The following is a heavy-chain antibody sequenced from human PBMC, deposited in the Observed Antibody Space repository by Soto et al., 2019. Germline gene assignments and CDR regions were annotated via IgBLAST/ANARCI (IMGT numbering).Heavy chain of an antibody. CDR2: IYYSGST. CDR3: ARDVETDYYGSGSYYNHYFDY. J-gene: IGHJ4*02. CDR1: GGSISSGGYY. D-gene: IGHD3-10*01. V-gene: IGHV4-31*03. Sequence: QVQLQESGPGLVKPSQTLSLTCTVSGGSISSGGYYWSWIRQHPGKGLEWIGYIYYSGSTYYNPSLKSRVTISVDTSKNQFSLKLSSVTAADTAVYYCARDVETDYYGSGSYYNHYFDYWGQGTLVTVSS.